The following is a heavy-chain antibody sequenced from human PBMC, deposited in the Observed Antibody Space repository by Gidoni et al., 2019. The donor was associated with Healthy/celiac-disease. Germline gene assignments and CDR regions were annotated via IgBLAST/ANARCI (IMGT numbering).Heavy chain of an antibody. D-gene: IGHD6-6*01. J-gene: IGHJ4*02. CDR3: ARDLTGGVVLPF. Sequence: EVQLVESGGGRVKPGGSLRLSCAASGFTFSSYSMNWVRQAPGKGLELFSSISSSSSYISYADSVKGRFTISRDNAKNSLYLQMNSLRAEDTAVYYCARDLTGGVVLPFWGQGTLVTVSS. CDR2: ISSSSSYI. V-gene: IGHV3-21*01. CDR1: GFTFSSYS.